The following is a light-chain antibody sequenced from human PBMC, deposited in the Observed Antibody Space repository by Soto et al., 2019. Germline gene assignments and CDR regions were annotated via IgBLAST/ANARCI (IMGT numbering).Light chain of an antibody. V-gene: IGLV3-21*02. CDR2: DDS. CDR3: QVWDGSSDHEEWV. CDR1: NIGSKS. J-gene: IGLJ3*02. Sequence: SYELTQPPSLSLAPGQTATITWGGNNIGSKSVHWYQHKPGQAPVLVVYDDSDRPSGIPERFSGANSGNTVALTISRVEAGDEADYYCQVWDGSSDHEEWVFGGGTKVTVL.